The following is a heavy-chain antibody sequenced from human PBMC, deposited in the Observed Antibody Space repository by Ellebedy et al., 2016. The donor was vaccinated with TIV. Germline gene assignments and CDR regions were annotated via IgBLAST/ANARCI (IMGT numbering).Heavy chain of an antibody. CDR1: GFTVSNNY. V-gene: IGHV3-53*01. CDR2: IYSGGNT. CDR3: ASSPSQGY. Sequence: GESLKTSCAASGFTVSNNYISWVRQAPGKGLQLVSVIYSGGNTFYAESVKGRFTISRDSSQNTLYLQMDSLKAEDTAVYYCASSPSQGYWGQGTLVTVSS. J-gene: IGHJ4*02.